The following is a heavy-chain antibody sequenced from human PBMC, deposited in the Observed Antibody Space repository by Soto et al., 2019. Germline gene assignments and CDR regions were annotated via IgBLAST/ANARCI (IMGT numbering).Heavy chain of an antibody. CDR2: IYHSGST. Sequence: SETLSLTCAVSGGSISSGGYSWSWIRQPPGKGLEWIGYIYHSGSTYYKPSLKSRVTISVDRSKNQFSLKLSSVTAADTAVYYCARSLWFGELINWFDPWGQGTLVTVSS. CDR1: GGSISSGGYS. V-gene: IGHV4-30-2*01. J-gene: IGHJ5*02. CDR3: ARSLWFGELINWFDP. D-gene: IGHD3-10*01.